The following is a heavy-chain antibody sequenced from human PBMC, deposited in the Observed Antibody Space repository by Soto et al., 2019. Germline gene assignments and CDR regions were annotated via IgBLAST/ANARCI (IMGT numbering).Heavy chain of an antibody. D-gene: IGHD2-2*01. V-gene: IGHV4-59*01. J-gene: IGHJ4*02. CDR3: ARAFGSTMPSLF. Sequence: PSETLSLTCRVSDGSITSSYWSWVRQTPGKGLEWIGYVHHTGRTNYSPSLQSRVALSLDMSKNQFSLKLSSVTAADTAVYYCARAFGSTMPSLFWGQGTLVTVSS. CDR1: DGSITSSY. CDR2: VHHTGRT.